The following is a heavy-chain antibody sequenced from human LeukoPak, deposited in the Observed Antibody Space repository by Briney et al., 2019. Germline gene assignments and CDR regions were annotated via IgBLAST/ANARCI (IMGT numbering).Heavy chain of an antibody. Sequence: GASVKVSCKASGYTFTSYAMNWVRQAPGQGLEWMGGISGYNGNTNYAQKLQGRVTMTTDTSTSTAYMELRSLRSDDTAVYYCARDHLTVTTDAWFDYWGQGTLVTVSS. CDR1: GYTFTSYA. CDR3: ARDHLTVTTDAWFDY. J-gene: IGHJ4*02. V-gene: IGHV1-18*01. D-gene: IGHD4-17*01. CDR2: ISGYNGNT.